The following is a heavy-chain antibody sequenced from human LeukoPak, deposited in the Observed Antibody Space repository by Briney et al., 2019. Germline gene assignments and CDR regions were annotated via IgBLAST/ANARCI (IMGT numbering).Heavy chain of an antibody. CDR3: ARGSYSSSNYFDY. V-gene: IGHV3-48*01. Sequence: GGSLRLSCAASGFTFSSYSMNWVRQAPGKGLEWVSYISSTGSTIYYAESVRGRFTISRDNANNSLYLQMNSLRAEDTAVYYCARGSYSSSNYFDYWGQGTLVTVSS. J-gene: IGHJ4*02. CDR1: GFTFSSYS. D-gene: IGHD6-6*01. CDR2: ISSTGSTI.